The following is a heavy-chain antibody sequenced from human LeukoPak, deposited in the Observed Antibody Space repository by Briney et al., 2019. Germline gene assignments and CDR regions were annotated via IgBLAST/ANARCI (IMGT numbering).Heavy chain of an antibody. D-gene: IGHD6-13*01. CDR3: AKSGPLVPTTISFDY. V-gene: IGHV3-23*01. CDR2: ISGSGGST. J-gene: IGHJ4*02. Sequence: TGGSLRLSCAASGFTFSSYAMSWVRQAPGKGLEWVSAISGSGGSTYYADCVKGRFTISRDNSKNTLYLQMNSLRAEDTAVYYCAKSGPLVPTTISFDYWGQGTLVTVSS. CDR1: GFTFSSYA.